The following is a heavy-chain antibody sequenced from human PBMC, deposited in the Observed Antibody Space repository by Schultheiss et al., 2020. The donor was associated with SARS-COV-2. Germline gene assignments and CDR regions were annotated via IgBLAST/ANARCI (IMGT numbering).Heavy chain of an antibody. J-gene: IGHJ1*01. CDR1: GGTFSSYT. CDR2: INPNSGGT. V-gene: IGHV1-2*02. CDR3: ARAKEWELFDLQH. Sequence: ASVKVSCKASGGTFSSYTISWVRQAPGQGLEWMGWINPNSGGTNYAQKFQGRVTMTRDTSISTAYMELSRLRSDDTAVYYCARAKEWELFDLQHWGQGTLVTVSS. D-gene: IGHD1-26*01.